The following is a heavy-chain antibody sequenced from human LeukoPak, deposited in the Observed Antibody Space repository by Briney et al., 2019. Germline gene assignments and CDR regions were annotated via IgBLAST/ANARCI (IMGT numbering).Heavy chain of an antibody. CDR2: IYYSGST. V-gene: IGHV4-30-4*08. D-gene: IGHD3-9*01. Sequence: PSETLSLTCTVSGGSISSGDYYWSWIRQPPGKGLEWIGYIYYSGSTYYNPSLKSRVTISVDTSKNQFSLKLSSVTAADTAVYYCARERYFDWLSPNDAFDIWGQGTMVTVSS. J-gene: IGHJ3*02. CDR1: GGSISSGDYY. CDR3: ARERYFDWLSPNDAFDI.